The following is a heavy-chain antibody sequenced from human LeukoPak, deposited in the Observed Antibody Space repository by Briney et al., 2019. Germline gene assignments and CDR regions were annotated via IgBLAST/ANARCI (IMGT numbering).Heavy chain of an antibody. CDR1: GGTFSSYA. D-gene: IGHD4-17*01. CDR3: ASLYGDQEGY. J-gene: IGHJ4*02. CDR2: IIPIFGTA. V-gene: IGHV1-69*13. Sequence: GASVKVSCKASGGTFSSYAISWARQAPGQGLEWMGGIIPIFGTANYAQKFQGRVTITADESTSTAYMELSSLRSEDTAVYYCASLYGDQEGYWGQGTLVTVSS.